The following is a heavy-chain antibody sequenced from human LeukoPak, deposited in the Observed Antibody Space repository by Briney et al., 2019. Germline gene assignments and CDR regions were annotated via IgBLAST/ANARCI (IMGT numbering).Heavy chain of an antibody. CDR2: INHSGST. Sequence: SENLSLTCAVYGGSFSGYYWSWIRQPPGKGLEWIGEINHSGSTNYNPSLKSRVTISVDTSKNQFSLKLSSVTAADTAVYYCARDYYDSSGYYYGFDYWGQGTLVTVSS. D-gene: IGHD3-22*01. CDR3: ARDYYDSSGYYYGFDY. CDR1: GGSFSGYY. J-gene: IGHJ4*02. V-gene: IGHV4-34*01.